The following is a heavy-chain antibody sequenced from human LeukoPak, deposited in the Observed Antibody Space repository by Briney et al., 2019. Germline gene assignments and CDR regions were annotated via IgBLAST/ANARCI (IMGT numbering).Heavy chain of an antibody. Sequence: SETLSLTCTVSGGSITTYYWTWIRQPPGKGLEWIGYINYSGSTNYNPSLKSRVTISVDTSKNQFSLKLSSVTAADTAVYYCARAQLNLLVDFGMDVWGQGTTVTVSS. CDR1: GGSITTYY. J-gene: IGHJ6*02. V-gene: IGHV4-59*01. CDR3: ARAQLNLLVDFGMDV. CDR2: INYSGST. D-gene: IGHD1-1*01.